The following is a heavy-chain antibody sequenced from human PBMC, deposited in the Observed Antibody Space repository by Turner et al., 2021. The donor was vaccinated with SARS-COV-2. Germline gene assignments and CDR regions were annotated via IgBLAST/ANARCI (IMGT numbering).Heavy chain of an antibody. CDR1: GYTFTGYY. J-gene: IGHJ3*02. D-gene: IGHD4-4*01. V-gene: IGHV1-2*02. Sequence: QVQLVQSGAEVKKPGASVKVSCKASGYTFTGYYMHWVRQAPGQGLEWMGWINPNSGGTNYVQKFQGRVTMTRDTSISTAYIEVSRLRSDDTAVYYCYRGPDAFDIWGQGTMVTVSS. CDR2: INPNSGGT. CDR3: YRGPDAFDI.